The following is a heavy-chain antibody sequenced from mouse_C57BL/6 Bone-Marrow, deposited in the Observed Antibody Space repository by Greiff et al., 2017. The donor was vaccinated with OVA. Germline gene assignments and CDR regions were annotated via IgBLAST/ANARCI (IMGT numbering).Heavy chain of an antibody. CDR2: IRSKSNNYAT. CDR1: GFSFNTYA. J-gene: IGHJ3*01. CDR3: VRHLFSGSSSFAY. D-gene: IGHD1-1*01. Sequence: EVQLVESGGGLVQPTGSLKLSCAASGFSFNTYAMNWVRQAPGKGLEWVARIRSKSNNYATYYADSVKDRFTISRDDSECMLYLQINNLKTDDTSLYYCVRHLFSGSSSFAYWGQGTLVTVSA. V-gene: IGHV10-1*01.